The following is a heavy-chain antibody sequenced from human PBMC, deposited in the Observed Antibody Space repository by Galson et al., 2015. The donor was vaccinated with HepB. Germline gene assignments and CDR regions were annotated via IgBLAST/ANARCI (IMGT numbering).Heavy chain of an antibody. CDR3: ARDTYGWGTPFDY. Sequence: SLRLSCAVSGFPFSNYYMSWLRQAPGMGLEWVANINPDGSETHYVDSVRGRFTVSRDNAKKSLFLQMNTLGAEDTAVYYCARDTYGWGTPFDYWGQGTLVTVSS. CDR2: INPDGSET. D-gene: IGHD3-16*01. V-gene: IGHV3-7*03. J-gene: IGHJ4*02. CDR1: GFPFSNYY.